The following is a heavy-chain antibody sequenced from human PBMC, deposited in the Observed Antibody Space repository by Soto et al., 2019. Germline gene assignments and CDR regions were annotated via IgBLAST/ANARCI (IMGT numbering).Heavy chain of an antibody. CDR1: GFTFSSYA. D-gene: IGHD2-15*01. J-gene: IGHJ4*02. Sequence: QVQLVESGGGVVQPGRSLRLSCAASGFTFSSYAMHWVRQAPGKGLEWVAVISYDGSNKYYADSVKGRFTISRDNSKNTRYLQMDSLRAEDTAVYYCARDVGSLDYWGQGTLVTVSS. CDR2: ISYDGSNK. V-gene: IGHV3-30-3*01. CDR3: ARDVGSLDY.